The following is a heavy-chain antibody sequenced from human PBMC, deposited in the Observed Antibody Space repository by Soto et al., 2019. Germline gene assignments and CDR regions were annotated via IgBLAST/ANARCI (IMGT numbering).Heavy chain of an antibody. CDR1: GYSFTNYW. CDR2: IDPSDSYT. CDR3: ARGAIYSDKKGYVDF. Sequence: GASLKISCKASGYSFTNYWISWLRLLPGKGLEWMGRIDPSDSYTTYSPSFQGHVSISVDRSINTAYLQWGSLGAPDTAIYYCARGAIYSDKKGYVDFWGQGTLFTVSS. D-gene: IGHD1-26*01. J-gene: IGHJ4*02. V-gene: IGHV5-10-1*01.